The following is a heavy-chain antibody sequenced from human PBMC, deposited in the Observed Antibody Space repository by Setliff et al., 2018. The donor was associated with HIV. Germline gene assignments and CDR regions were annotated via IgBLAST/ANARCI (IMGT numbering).Heavy chain of an antibody. CDR3: AREDSVGGGFEY. CDR2: MNPNSGNT. J-gene: IGHJ4*02. CDR1: GYTFTSYD. V-gene: IGHV1-8*02. D-gene: IGHD3-10*01. Sequence: ASVKVSCKASGYTFTSYDINWVRQATGQGLEWMGWMNPNSGNTGYAQKFQGRVTMTRNTSISTAYMELSSLRSEDTAVYYCAREDSVGGGFEYLGPGTLVTVSS.